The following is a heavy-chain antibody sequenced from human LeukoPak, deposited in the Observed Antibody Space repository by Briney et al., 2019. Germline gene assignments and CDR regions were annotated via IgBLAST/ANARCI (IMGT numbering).Heavy chain of an antibody. CDR2: IRYDGSNK. CDR1: GFTVSSNY. V-gene: IGHV3-30*02. Sequence: PGGSLRLSCAASGFTVSSNYMSWVRQAPGKGLEWVAFIRYDGSNKYYADSVKGRFTISRDNSKNTLYLQMNSLRAEDTAVYYCANLDDSHYYDSSGYRERGIDYWGQGTLVTVSS. CDR3: ANLDDSHYYDSSGYRERGIDY. J-gene: IGHJ4*02. D-gene: IGHD3-22*01.